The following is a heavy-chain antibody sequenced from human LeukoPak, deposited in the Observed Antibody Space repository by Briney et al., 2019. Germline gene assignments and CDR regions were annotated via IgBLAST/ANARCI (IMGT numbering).Heavy chain of an antibody. CDR1: GFTFSLYA. CDR3: ASRSGGFDY. J-gene: IGHJ4*02. D-gene: IGHD2-15*01. CDR2: ISRDGTIK. V-gene: IGHV3-30-3*01. Sequence: PGGSLRLSCAASGFTFSLYAMYWVRQAPGKGLEWVAVISRDGTIKYYADYVKGRFTISRDNSKNTLYLQMDSLRPEDTAVFYCASRSGGFDYWGQGTLVTISS.